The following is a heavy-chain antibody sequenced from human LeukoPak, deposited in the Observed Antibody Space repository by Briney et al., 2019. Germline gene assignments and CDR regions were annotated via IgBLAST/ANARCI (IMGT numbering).Heavy chain of an antibody. V-gene: IGHV3-7*01. D-gene: IGHD1-26*01. CDR2: IKQDGSEK. Sequence: GGSLRLSCEASGFSFPYGMSWVRQAPGKGLEWVANIKQDGSEKYYVDSVKGRFTISRDNAKNSLYLQMNSLRAEDTAVYYCARDGGSYYQASVVNYWGQGTLVTVSS. CDR1: GFSFPYG. CDR3: ARDGGSYYQASVVNY. J-gene: IGHJ4*02.